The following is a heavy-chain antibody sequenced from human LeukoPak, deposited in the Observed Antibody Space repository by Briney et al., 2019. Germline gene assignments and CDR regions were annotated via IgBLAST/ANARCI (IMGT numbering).Heavy chain of an antibody. V-gene: IGHV4-30-2*01. CDR2: IYHSGST. CDR3: RRRVLLWVGELSYFDY. D-gene: IGHD3-10*01. Sequence: SQTLSLTCAVSGGSISSGGYSWSWIRQPPGKGLEWIGYIYHSGSTYYNPSLKSRVTISVDRSKNQFSLKLSSVTAADTAVYYGRRRVLLWVGELSYFDYWGQGTLVTVSS. CDR1: GGSISSGGYS. J-gene: IGHJ4*03.